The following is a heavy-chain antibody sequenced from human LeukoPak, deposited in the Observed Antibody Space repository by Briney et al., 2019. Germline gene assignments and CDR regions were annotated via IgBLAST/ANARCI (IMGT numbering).Heavy chain of an antibody. V-gene: IGHV4-39*01. Sequence: SETLSLTCSVSGGLISISTHYWGWIRQTPGKGLEWIGSVFYSGSTYYNPSLKSRVTISVDTSKNQFSLKLSSVTAADTAVYYCARTRYYYNSRSYGAPYYFDYWGQGTLVTVSS. CDR2: VFYSGST. D-gene: IGHD3-10*01. CDR3: ARTRYYYNSRSYGAPYYFDY. CDR1: GGLISISTHY. J-gene: IGHJ4*02.